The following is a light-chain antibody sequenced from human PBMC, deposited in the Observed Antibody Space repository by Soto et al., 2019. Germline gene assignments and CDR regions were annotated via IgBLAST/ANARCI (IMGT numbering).Light chain of an antibody. CDR1: SSNIGSNY. CDR3: AAWDDSLSGPDV. V-gene: IGLV1-47*01. J-gene: IGLJ1*01. CDR2: RNN. Sequence: QSVLTQPPSASATPGQRVTISCSGSSSNIGSNYVYWYQQLPGTAPKLLIYRNNQRPSGVPDRFSGSKSGTSASLAISGLRSEDEADYYCAAWDDSLSGPDVFGTGTKLTVL.